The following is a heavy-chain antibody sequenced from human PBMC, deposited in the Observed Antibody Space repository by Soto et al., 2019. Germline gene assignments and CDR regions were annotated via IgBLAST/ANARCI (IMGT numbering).Heavy chain of an antibody. V-gene: IGHV4-30-2*01. J-gene: IGHJ4*02. CDR3: ARSSYYYGSGSYSRFDH. Sequence: SETLSLTCDVSGDTISTGGYTWAWIRQPPGEALEWIGHTYHSGNPYYNPSLKSRVTMSVDKSKNQFSLRLNFVTAADTAVYYCARSSYYYGSGSYSRFDHWGQGTLVTVSS. D-gene: IGHD3-10*01. CDR1: GDTISTGGYT. CDR2: TYHSGNP.